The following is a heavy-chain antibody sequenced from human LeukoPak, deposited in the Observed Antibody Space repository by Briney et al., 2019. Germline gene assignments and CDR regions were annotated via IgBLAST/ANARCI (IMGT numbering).Heavy chain of an antibody. V-gene: IGHV4-39*07. CDR1: GGSISSSSYY. Sequence: SETLSLTCTVSGGSISSSSYYWGWIRQPPGKGLEWIGSIYYSGSTYYNPSLKSRVTISVDTSKNQFSLKLRSVTAADTAVYYCARESGYSYGYAPFDYWGQGTLVTVSS. CDR2: IYYSGST. D-gene: IGHD5-18*01. J-gene: IGHJ4*02. CDR3: ARESGYSYGYAPFDY.